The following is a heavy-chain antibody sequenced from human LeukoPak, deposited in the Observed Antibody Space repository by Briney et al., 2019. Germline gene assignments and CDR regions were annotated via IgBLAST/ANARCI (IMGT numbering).Heavy chain of an antibody. CDR3: EKGESSGTGFDA. CDR1: GFTFNDYA. D-gene: IGHD6-19*01. Sequence: GGSLRLSCAASGFTFNDYAMSWVRQSPATGLEWVSAVSDIGNSTFYADALMGRFTISRDNSKNTLFLQMNDLRIDDTAVYYCEKGESSGTGFDAWGKEPVFSVSS. V-gene: IGHV3-23*01. CDR2: VSDIGNST. J-gene: IGHJ4*02.